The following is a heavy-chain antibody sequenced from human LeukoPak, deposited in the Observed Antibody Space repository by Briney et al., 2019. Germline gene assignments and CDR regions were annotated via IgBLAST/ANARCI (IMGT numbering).Heavy chain of an antibody. V-gene: IGHV3-33*01. CDR1: GLPFRTYG. D-gene: IGHD3-22*01. J-gene: IGHJ4*02. CDR2: AYGDGSNQ. Sequence: PGGTLRLSCGASGLPFRTYGIHWVRQAPGKGLEWVAVAYGDGSNQYYADSVKGRFTISKDISKNTLYVQMNNLRAEDTAVYYCATGGDYYYGHWGQGTQVTVSS. CDR3: ATGGDYYYGH.